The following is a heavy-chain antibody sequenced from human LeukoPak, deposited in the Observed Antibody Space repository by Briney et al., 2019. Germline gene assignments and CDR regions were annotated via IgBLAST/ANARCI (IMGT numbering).Heavy chain of an antibody. CDR1: GFTFSDYY. CDR3: ARDGLDYYDSSGYYYVFDY. Sequence: PGGSLRLSCAASGFTFSDYYMSWIRQAPGKGLEWVSYISSSGSTIYYADSVKGRFTISRDNAKNSLYVQMNSLRAEDTAVYYCARDGLDYYDSSGYYYVFDYWGQGTLVSVSS. D-gene: IGHD3-22*01. CDR2: ISSSGSTI. J-gene: IGHJ4*02. V-gene: IGHV3-11*01.